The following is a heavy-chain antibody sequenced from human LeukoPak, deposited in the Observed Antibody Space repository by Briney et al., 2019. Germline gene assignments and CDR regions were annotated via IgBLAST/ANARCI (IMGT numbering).Heavy chain of an antibody. J-gene: IGHJ4*02. V-gene: IGHV3-30-3*01. CDR1: GFTFSSYA. CDR2: ISYDGSNK. D-gene: IGHD2-15*01. CDR3: ARDPQKIRNYCSGGSCYAGHLDY. Sequence: GGSLRLSCAASGFTFSSYAMHWVRQAPGKGLEWVAVISYDGSNKCYADSVKGRFTISRDNSKNTLYLQMNSLRAEGTAVYYCARDPQKIRNYCSGGSCYAGHLDYWGQGTLVTVSS.